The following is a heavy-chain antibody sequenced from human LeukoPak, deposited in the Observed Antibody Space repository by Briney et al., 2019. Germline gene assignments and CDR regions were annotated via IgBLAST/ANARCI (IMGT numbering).Heavy chain of an antibody. CDR2: IKQDGSEK. CDR3: ARDRIAAAGNYYYYMDV. V-gene: IGHV3-7*01. D-gene: IGHD6-13*01. CDR1: GFTFSSYW. J-gene: IGHJ6*03. Sequence: GGSLRLSCAASGFTFSSYWMSWVRQAPGKGLEWVANIKQDGSEKYYVDSVKGRFAISRDNAKNSLYLQMNSLRAEDTAVYYCARDRIAAAGNYYYYMDVWGEGTTVTVSS.